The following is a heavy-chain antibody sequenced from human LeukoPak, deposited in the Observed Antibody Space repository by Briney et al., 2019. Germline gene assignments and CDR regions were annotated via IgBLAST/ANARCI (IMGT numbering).Heavy chain of an antibody. J-gene: IGHJ5*02. CDR3: ARRVDIVVHWFGP. Sequence: SETLSLTCTVSGGSISSSSYYWGWIRQPPGKGLEWIGSIYYSGSTYYNPSLKSRVTISVDTSKNQFSLKLSSVTAADTAVYYCARRVDIVVHWFGPWGQGTLVTVSS. V-gene: IGHV4-39*01. D-gene: IGHD2-15*01. CDR2: IYYSGST. CDR1: GGSISSSSYY.